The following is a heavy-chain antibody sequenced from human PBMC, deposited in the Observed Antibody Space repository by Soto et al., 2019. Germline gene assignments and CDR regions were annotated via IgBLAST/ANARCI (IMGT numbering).Heavy chain of an antibody. CDR2: IYPGDSDT. CDR3: ARPPPIAGSSGYYYENDDFDI. CDR1: GYSFTSYW. V-gene: IGHV5-51*01. D-gene: IGHD3-22*01. Sequence: GESLKISCKGSGYSFTSYWIGWVRQMPGKGLEWMGIIYPGDSDTRYSPSFQGQVTISADKSISTAYLQWSSLKASDTAMYYCARPPPIAGSSGYYYENDDFDIWGQGTMVTVSS. J-gene: IGHJ3*02.